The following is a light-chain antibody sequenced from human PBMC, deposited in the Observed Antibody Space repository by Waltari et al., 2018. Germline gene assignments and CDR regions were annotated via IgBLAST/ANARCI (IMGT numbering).Light chain of an antibody. J-gene: IGKJ1*01. CDR2: DAS. V-gene: IGKV3-11*01. CDR1: QSVSSY. CDR3: QQRSNWPRT. Sequence: EIVLTQSPATLSLSPGERATLSCRASQSVSSYFAWYQQKPGQAPRLLIYDASSRATGIPARFSGSGSGTDFTLTISSLEPEDFAVYYCQQRSNWPRTFGQGTKVEI.